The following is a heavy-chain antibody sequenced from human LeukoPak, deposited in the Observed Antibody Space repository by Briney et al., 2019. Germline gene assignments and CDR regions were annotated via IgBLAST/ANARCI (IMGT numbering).Heavy chain of an antibody. V-gene: IGHV3-66*01. CDR2: IYSGGST. CDR1: GFTVSNTY. D-gene: IGHD6-6*01. J-gene: IGHJ4*02. CDR3: ARVIAARHFDY. Sequence: PGGSLRLSCAASGFTVSNTYMSWVRHAPGKGLEWVLLIYSGGSTYYADSVKGRFTSSRDNSMNTMFLQMDSLRAEDTAVYYCARVIAARHFDYWGQGTLVTVSS.